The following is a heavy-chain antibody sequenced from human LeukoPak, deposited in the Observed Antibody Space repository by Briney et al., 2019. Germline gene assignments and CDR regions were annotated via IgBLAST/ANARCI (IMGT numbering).Heavy chain of an antibody. J-gene: IGHJ4*02. CDR2: ITTSGAT. V-gene: IGHV3-23*01. D-gene: IGHD6-13*01. CDR1: GFTFSTYA. CDR3: ATYIAVAED. Sequence: GGSLRLSCAASGFTFSTYAMTWVRQAPGKGLEWVSAITTSGATYYTDSVKGRFTISRDNSKNTLYLQMDSRRAEDTAVYYCATYIAVAEDWGQGTLVTVSS.